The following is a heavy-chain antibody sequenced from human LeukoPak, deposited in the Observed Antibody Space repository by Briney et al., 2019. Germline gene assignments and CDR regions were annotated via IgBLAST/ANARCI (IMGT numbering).Heavy chain of an antibody. D-gene: IGHD3-10*01. CDR3: ATYRRGSAYYNDY. J-gene: IGHJ4*02. Sequence: GGSLRLSCAASGFTFSTFAMIWVRQAPGKGLDWVSVITASGTETYYAGSVKGRFTISRDDSRNKVYLQMSSLRADDTAIYYCATYRRGSAYYNDYWGQGTLVTVSS. CDR2: ITASGTET. V-gene: IGHV3-23*01. CDR1: GFTFSTFA.